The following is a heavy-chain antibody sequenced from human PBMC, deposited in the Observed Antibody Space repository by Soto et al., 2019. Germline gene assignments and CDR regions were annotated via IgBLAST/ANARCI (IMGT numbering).Heavy chain of an antibody. Sequence: QVQLVQSGAEVKKPGSSVKVSCKPSGGTFSSYAISGVRQAPGQGLEWMGRIIPIFGTANYAQKFQGRVTIAADKSTSTAYMELSSLRSEDTAVYYCASKNQYSSSYYYGMDVWGQGTTVTVSS. CDR2: IIPIFGTA. D-gene: IGHD6-6*01. J-gene: IGHJ6*02. CDR1: GGTFSSYA. CDR3: ASKNQYSSSYYYGMDV. V-gene: IGHV1-69*06.